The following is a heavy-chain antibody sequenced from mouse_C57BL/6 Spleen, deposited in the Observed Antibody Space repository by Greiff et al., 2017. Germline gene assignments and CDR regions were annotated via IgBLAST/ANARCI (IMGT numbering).Heavy chain of an antibody. D-gene: IGHD2-4*01. V-gene: IGHV5-6*01. Sequence: EVHLVESGGDLVKPGGSLKLSCAASGFTFSSYGMSWVRQTPDKRLEWVATISSGGSYTYYPDSVKGRFTISRDNAKNTLYLQLSSLKSEDTAMYYCARQSIYYDYDDYAMDYWGQGTSVTVSS. J-gene: IGHJ4*01. CDR3: ARQSIYYDYDDYAMDY. CDR2: ISSGGSYT. CDR1: GFTFSSYG.